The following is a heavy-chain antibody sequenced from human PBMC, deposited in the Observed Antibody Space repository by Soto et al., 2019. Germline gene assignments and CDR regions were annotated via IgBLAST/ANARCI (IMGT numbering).Heavy chain of an antibody. Sequence: QVQLVQSGAEVKKPGSSVRVSCKASGDTFTFYSINWVRQAPGLGLEWMGRINPILSMSNYAQRFQGRVTMTADKATSTAYMALSILRSEDTAMYYCASSYGSGYRAFDYWGQGALVTVSS. D-gene: IGHD3-10*01. V-gene: IGHV1-69*02. J-gene: IGHJ4*02. CDR3: ASSYGSGYRAFDY. CDR1: GDTFTFYS. CDR2: INPILSMS.